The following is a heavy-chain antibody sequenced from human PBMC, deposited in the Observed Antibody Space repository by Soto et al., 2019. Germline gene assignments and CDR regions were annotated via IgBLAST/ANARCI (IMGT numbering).Heavy chain of an antibody. V-gene: IGHV4-30-2*01. CDR1: GGSISSGGYS. Sequence: SETLSLTCAVSGGSISSGGYSWSCMRQPPGKGLEWIGYIYHSGSTYYNPSLKSRVTISVDRSKNQFSLKLSSVTAADTAVYYCARAQTYCSGGSCFPYYFDYWGQGTLVTVSS. J-gene: IGHJ4*02. D-gene: IGHD2-15*01. CDR3: ARAQTYCSGGSCFPYYFDY. CDR2: IYHSGST.